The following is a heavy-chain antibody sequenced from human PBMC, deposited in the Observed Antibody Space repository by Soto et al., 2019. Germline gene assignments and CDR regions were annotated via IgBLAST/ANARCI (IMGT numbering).Heavy chain of an antibody. J-gene: IGHJ6*02. D-gene: IGHD1-26*01. CDR1: GFTFSSYA. V-gene: IGHV3-30-3*01. CDR2: ISYDGSNK. CDR3: AREPGNGSPTDYYYYGMDV. Sequence: QVQLVESGGGVVQPGRSLRLSCAASGFTFSSYAMHWVRQAPGKGLEWVAVISYDGSNKYYADSVKGRFTISRDKSKNTLYLQMNSLRAEDTAVYYCAREPGNGSPTDYYYYGMDVWGQGTTVTVSS.